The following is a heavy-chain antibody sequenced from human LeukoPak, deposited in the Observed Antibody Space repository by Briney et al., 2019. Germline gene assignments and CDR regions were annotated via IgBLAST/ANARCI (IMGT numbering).Heavy chain of an antibody. D-gene: IGHD6-13*01. J-gene: IGHJ4*02. CDR3: AKDLKPSYSSSCFDY. Sequence: GGSLRLSCAASGFTFSSYAMSWVRQAPGRGLEWVSGIADSGTYTFYADSVKGRFTISRDNSKNTLYLQMNSLRAEDTAVYYCAKDLKPSYSSSCFDYWGQGTLVTVSS. CDR1: GFTFSSYA. CDR2: IADSGTYT. V-gene: IGHV3-23*01.